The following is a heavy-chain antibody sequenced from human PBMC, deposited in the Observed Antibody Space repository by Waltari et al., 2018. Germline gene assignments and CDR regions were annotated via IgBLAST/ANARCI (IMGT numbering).Heavy chain of an antibody. CDR3: AKRYGDYDY. CDR2: SRGRGGST. CDR1: GFTFSSYA. D-gene: IGHD4-17*01. Sequence: EVQLLESGGGLVQPGGSLRLSCAASGFTFSSYAMSWVRQAPGKGLEWVSASRGRGGSTYYADAVKGRFTISRDNSKNTLYLQMNSLRAEDTAVYYCAKRYGDYDYWGQGTLVTVSS. V-gene: IGHV3-23*01. J-gene: IGHJ4*02.